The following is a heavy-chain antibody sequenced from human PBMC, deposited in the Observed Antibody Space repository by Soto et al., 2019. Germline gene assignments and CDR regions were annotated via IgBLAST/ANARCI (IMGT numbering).Heavy chain of an antibody. CDR2: INHSGST. V-gene: IGHV4-34*01. J-gene: IGHJ5*02. Sequence: SETLSLTCAVYDGSFSGYDWSWIRQPPGKGLEWIGEINHSGSTNYNPSLKSRVTISVDTSKNQFSLKLSSVTAADTAVYYCARELRRPVRGVPGPGKYNWFDPWGQGTLVTVSS. CDR3: ARELRRPVRGVPGPGKYNWFDP. CDR1: DGSFSGYD. D-gene: IGHD3-10*01.